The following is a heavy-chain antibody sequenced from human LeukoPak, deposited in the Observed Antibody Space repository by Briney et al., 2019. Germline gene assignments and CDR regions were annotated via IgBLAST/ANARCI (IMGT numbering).Heavy chain of an antibody. CDR1: GFTFRSYA. CDR3: ARDSGYSYADDY. V-gene: IGHV3-48*02. D-gene: IGHD5-18*01. Sequence: GGSLRLSCAASGFTFRSYAMQWVRQAPGKGLEWVSYITYNSGTIFYADSVKGRFTISRDNAKDSLYLQMSSLRDEDTVVYYCARDSGYSYADDYWGQGTLVTVSS. CDR2: ITYNSGTI. J-gene: IGHJ4*02.